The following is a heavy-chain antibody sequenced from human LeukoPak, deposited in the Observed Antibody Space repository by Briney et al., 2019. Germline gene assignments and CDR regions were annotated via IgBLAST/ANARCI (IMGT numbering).Heavy chain of an antibody. Sequence: SETLSLTCTVSGGSISSYYWGWIRQPPGKGLEWIGSIYYSGSTYYNPSLKSRVTISVDTSKNQFSLKLSSVTAADTAVYYCAREPYDYVWGSYRYTDWGQGTLVTVSS. D-gene: IGHD3-16*02. CDR3: AREPYDYVWGSYRYTD. V-gene: IGHV4-39*07. CDR1: GGSISSYY. CDR2: IYYSGST. J-gene: IGHJ4*02.